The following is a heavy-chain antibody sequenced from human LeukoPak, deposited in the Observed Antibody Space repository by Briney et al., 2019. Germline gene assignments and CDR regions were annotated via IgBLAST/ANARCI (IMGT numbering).Heavy chain of an antibody. V-gene: IGHV1-2*02. J-gene: IGHJ4*02. CDR2: INPNSGGT. Sequence: ASVKVSCKASGYTFTGYYMHWVRQAPGQGLEWMGWINPNSGGTNYAQKFQGRVTMTTDTSTSTAYVELRNLRSDDTAVYYCARETYYYDSSGYYAKPKGMDYWGQGTLVTVSS. CDR1: GYTFTGYY. CDR3: ARETYYYDSSGYYAKPKGMDY. D-gene: IGHD3-22*01.